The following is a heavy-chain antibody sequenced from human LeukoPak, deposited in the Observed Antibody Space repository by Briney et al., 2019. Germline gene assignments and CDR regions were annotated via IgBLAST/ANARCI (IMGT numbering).Heavy chain of an antibody. CDR3: AREAITVVREEPFDY. V-gene: IGHV4-39*07. D-gene: IGHD3-10*01. Sequence: PSGTLSLTCTVSGGSISNSRYYWGWIRQPPGKGLGSIVRIVYGGRTHYNPSLKSRATILEDTSKNQFSLKVTSVTAASTVLYYCAREAITVVREEPFDYWGHGSLVTISS. J-gene: IGHJ4*01. CDR2: IVYGGRT. CDR1: GGSISNSRYY.